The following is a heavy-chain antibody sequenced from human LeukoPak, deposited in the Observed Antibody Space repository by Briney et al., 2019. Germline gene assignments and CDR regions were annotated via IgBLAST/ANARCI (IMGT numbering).Heavy chain of an antibody. V-gene: IGHV3-21*01. CDR1: GFTFSSYA. CDR3: ASISGPIAVASFDY. D-gene: IGHD6-19*01. CDR2: ISSSSSYI. J-gene: IGHJ4*02. Sequence: PGGSLRLSCAASGFTFSSYAMNWVHQAPGKGLEWVSSISSSSSYIYYADSVKGRFTISRDNAKNSLYLQMNSLRAEDTAVYYCASISGPIAVASFDYWGQGTLVTVSS.